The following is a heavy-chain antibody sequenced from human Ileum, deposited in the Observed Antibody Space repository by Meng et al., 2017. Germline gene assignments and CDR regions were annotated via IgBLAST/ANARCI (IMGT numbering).Heavy chain of an antibody. D-gene: IGHD1-26*01. CDR3: AREWSGSYRHFDY. CDR2: IQHCGST. V-gene: IGHV4-4*02. Sequence: VQRQESGPGFKETSGALDIACAVSGCSISTWDWLSWVRQRPGKGLEWIGEIQHCGSTNYIPSLKSRVTISVDKSKNQFSLKLNSVTAADTAVYYCAREWSGSYRHFDYWGQGTLVTVSS. J-gene: IGHJ4*02. CDR1: GCSISTWDW.